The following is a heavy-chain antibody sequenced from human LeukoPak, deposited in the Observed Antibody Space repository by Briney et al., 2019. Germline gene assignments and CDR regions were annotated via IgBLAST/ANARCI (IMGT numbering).Heavy chain of an antibody. Sequence: SQTLSLTCAISGDSVSSNSAAWNWIRQSPSRGLEWLGRIYYRSKWYNDYAVSVKSRITINPDTSNNQFSLKLSSVTAADTAVYYCARHKFNYGTSYFDYWGQGTLVTVSS. CDR1: GDSVSSNSAA. D-gene: IGHD1-14*01. CDR3: ARHKFNYGTSYFDY. CDR2: IYYRSKWYN. V-gene: IGHV6-1*01. J-gene: IGHJ4*02.